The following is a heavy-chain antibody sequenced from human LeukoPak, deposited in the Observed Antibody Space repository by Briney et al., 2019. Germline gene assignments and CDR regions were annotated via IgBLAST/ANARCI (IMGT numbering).Heavy chain of an antibody. V-gene: IGHV4-31*03. CDR1: GGSISSGGYY. CDR2: IYYSGST. Sequence: SETLSLTCTVSGGSISSGGYYWSWIRQHPGKGLEWTGYIYYSGSTYYNPSLKSRVTISVDTSKNQFSLKLSSVTAADTAVYYCARVAAMGQNWFDPWGQGTLVTVSS. J-gene: IGHJ5*02. CDR3: ARVAAMGQNWFDP. D-gene: IGHD5-18*01.